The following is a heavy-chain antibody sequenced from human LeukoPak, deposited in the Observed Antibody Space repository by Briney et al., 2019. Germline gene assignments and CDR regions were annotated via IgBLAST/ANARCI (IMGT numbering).Heavy chain of an antibody. J-gene: IGHJ4*02. D-gene: IGHD4-23*01. CDR1: GGSISSGDYY. V-gene: IGHV4-30-4*02. CDR3: ARVLDYGGNSGVVDY. CDR2: IYYSGST. Sequence: PSDTLSLTCTVSGGSISSGDYYWSWIRQPPGKGLEWIGYIYYSGSTYYNPSLKSRVTISVDTSKTQFSLKLSSVTAADTAVYYCARVLDYGGNSGVVDYWGQGTLVTVSS.